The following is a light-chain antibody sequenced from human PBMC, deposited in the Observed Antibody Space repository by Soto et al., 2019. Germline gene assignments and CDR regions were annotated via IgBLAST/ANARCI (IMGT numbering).Light chain of an antibody. Sequence: DIQMTQSPSTLSASVGDRVTITCRASQSISSWLAWYQQKPGKAPKLLIYDASSLQSGVLSRFSGSGSGTQFTLTISSXQPDDFATYYCQQYNSYPYTFGQGTKVDIK. CDR1: QSISSW. V-gene: IGKV1-5*01. CDR2: DAS. CDR3: QQYNSYPYT. J-gene: IGKJ2*01.